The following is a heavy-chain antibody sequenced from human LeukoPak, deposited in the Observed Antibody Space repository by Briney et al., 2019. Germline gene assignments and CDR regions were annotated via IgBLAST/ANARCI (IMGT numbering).Heavy chain of an antibody. Sequence: SVAVSCTASGGTFSSYAISWVRQAPGQGLEWMGGIIPIFGTANYAQKFQGRVTITADESTSTAYMELRSLRSDDTAVYYCARSTYDSSGYDPPYYFDYWGQGTLVTVSS. D-gene: IGHD3-22*01. CDR1: GGTFSSYA. J-gene: IGHJ4*02. CDR3: ARSTYDSSGYDPPYYFDY. V-gene: IGHV1-69*13. CDR2: IIPIFGTA.